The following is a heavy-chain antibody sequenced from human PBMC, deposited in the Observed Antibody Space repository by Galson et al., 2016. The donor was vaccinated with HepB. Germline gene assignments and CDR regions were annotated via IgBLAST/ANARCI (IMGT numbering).Heavy chain of an antibody. CDR1: GGSYSGYY. Sequence: SETLSLTCAVYGGSYSGYYWSWIRQPPGKGLEWIGEINHSGSTNYNPSLKSRVTISVDTSKNQFSLKLSSVTAADTAVYYCARSNSGSYSEGFQHWGQGTLVTVSS. V-gene: IGHV4-34*01. J-gene: IGHJ1*01. D-gene: IGHD1-26*01. CDR2: INHSGST. CDR3: ARSNSGSYSEGFQH.